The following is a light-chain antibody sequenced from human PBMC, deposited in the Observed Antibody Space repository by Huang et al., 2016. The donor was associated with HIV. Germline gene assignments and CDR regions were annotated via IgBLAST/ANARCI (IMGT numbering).Light chain of an antibody. V-gene: IGKV3-15*01. CDR3: QQYNNWPRT. CDR1: HYVSSN. Sequence: ERVMTQSPATLSVSLGETATLSCRASHYVSSNLAWYQQNPGQAPRLLIYGASTRVTDIPARFSGSGSGIEFTLTISTLQSEDFAVYYCQQYNNWPRTFGQGTKLEIK. CDR2: GAS. J-gene: IGKJ2*01.